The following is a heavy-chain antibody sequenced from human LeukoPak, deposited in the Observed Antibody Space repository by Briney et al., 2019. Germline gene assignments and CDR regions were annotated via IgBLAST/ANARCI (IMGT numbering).Heavy chain of an antibody. CDR2: IYYSGST. CDR3: ARVSRAGTTHLHWYFDL. V-gene: IGHV4-39*07. J-gene: IGHJ2*01. D-gene: IGHD1-1*01. Sequence: SETLSLTCTVSGGSISSSSYYCAWIRQPPGKGLEWIGSIYYSGSTYYNPSLKSRVTISVDTSKNQFSLKLSSVTAADTAVYYCARVSRAGTTHLHWYFDLWGRGTLVTVSS. CDR1: GGSISSSSYY.